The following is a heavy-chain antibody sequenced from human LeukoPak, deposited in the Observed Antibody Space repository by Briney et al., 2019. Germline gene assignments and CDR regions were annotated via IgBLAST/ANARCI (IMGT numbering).Heavy chain of an antibody. CDR1: GFTCSSYG. CDR3: AKSPDGYNFWFDP. Sequence: GGSLRLSCAASGFTCSSYGMHWVRQAPGKGLEWVAVIWYDGSNKYYADSVKGRFTISRDNSKNTLYLQMNSLRAEDTAVYYCAKSPDGYNFWFDPWGQGTLVTVSS. CDR2: IWYDGSNK. J-gene: IGHJ5*02. V-gene: IGHV3-33*06. D-gene: IGHD5-24*01.